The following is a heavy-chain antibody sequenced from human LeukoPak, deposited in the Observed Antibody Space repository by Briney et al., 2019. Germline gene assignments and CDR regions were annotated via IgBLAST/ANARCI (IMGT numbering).Heavy chain of an antibody. D-gene: IGHD5-12*01. Sequence: KPSETLSLTCTVSGGSISSSSYYWGWIRQPPGKGLEWIGSIYYSGSTNYNPSLKSRVTISVDTSKNQFSLKLSSVTAADTAVYYCARDGGYSGYDYPDAFDIWGQGTMVTVSS. CDR3: ARDGGYSGYDYPDAFDI. CDR2: IYYSGST. CDR1: GGSISSSSYY. V-gene: IGHV4-39*07. J-gene: IGHJ3*02.